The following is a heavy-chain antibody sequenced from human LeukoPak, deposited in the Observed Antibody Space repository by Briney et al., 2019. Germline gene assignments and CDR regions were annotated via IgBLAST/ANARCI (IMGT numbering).Heavy chain of an antibody. V-gene: IGHV4-59*01. J-gene: IGHJ3*02. CDR2: IYYSGST. CDR1: GGSISSYY. D-gene: IGHD3-22*01. CDR3: ARDRRYYDSSGYYHNDEAFDI. Sequence: SETLSLTCTVSGGSISSYYCSWIRQLPGKGLECIGYIYYSGSTNYNPSLKSRVTISVDTSKNQFSLKLSSVTAADTAVYYCARDRRYYDSSGYYHNDEAFDIWGQGTMVTVSS.